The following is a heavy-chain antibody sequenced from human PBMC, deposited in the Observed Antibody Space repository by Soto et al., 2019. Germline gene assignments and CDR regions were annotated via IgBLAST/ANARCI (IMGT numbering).Heavy chain of an antibody. J-gene: IGHJ5*02. V-gene: IGHV4-34*01. CDR3: ARISCSNMRCYVPAANWFDP. CDR2: INHSGNT. Sequence: PSETLSLTCAVYGGSFSGYYWSWIRQPPGRGLEWIGEINHSGNTNYNPSLKSRVTMSVDTSKNQFSLKVASVAAADTARYFCARISCSNMRCYVPAANWFDPWGPGTLVTVSS. D-gene: IGHD2-2*01. CDR1: GGSFSGYY.